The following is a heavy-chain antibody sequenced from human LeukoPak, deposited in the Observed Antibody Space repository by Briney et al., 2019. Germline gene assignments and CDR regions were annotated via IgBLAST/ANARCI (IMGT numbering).Heavy chain of an antibody. D-gene: IGHD6-19*01. J-gene: IGHJ4*02. V-gene: IGHV3-33*01. CDR2: MSYDGNYK. CDR1: GFTLSSYG. Sequence: GRSLRLSCAASGFTLSSYGIHWVRQAPGKGLEWVAVMSYDGNYKSYADSVKGRFTTSRDNPKNTLYLQMNSLRADDTAVYYCARGKYSSGWYYFDYWGQGTLVTVSS. CDR3: ARGKYSSGWYYFDY.